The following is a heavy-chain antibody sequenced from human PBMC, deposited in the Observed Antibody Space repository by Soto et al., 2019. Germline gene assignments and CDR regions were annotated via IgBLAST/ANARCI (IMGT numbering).Heavy chain of an antibody. CDR3: AKVKIYDGMDV. CDR1: GGSISSYY. J-gene: IGHJ6*02. V-gene: IGHV4-59*01. Sequence: QVHLQESGPGLVKPSETLSLTCTVSGGSISSYYWSWIRQPPGKGLEWIGYIYYSGSTNYNPSLKSRVTISVDTSKNQFSLKLSSVTAADTAVYYCAKVKIYDGMDVWGQGTTVTVSS. CDR2: IYYSGST.